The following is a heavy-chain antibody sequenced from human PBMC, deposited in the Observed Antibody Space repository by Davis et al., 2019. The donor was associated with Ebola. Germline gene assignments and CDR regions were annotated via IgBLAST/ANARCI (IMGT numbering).Heavy chain of an antibody. V-gene: IGHV3-23*01. CDR1: GFTFSSYA. J-gene: IGHJ4*02. D-gene: IGHD3-16*01. Sequence: GGSLRLSCAASGFTFSSYAMSWVRQAPGKGLEWVSAISGSGGSTYYADSVKGRFTISRDNSKNTAYLQMNSLKTEDTAVYYCTATRGNFDYWGQGTLVTVSS. CDR2: ISGSGGST. CDR3: TATRGNFDY.